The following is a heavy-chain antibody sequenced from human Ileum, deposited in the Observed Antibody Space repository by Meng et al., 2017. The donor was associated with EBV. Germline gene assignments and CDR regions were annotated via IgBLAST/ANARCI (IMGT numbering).Heavy chain of an antibody. D-gene: IGHD6-6*01. J-gene: IGHJ4*02. Sequence: QITLKAPGPPLGKPTQPLTLPYSFSGFSLTSSGVGVGWIRQPPGKALEWLALIYWNDDKRYSPSLKSRLTVTRDTSKNQVVLTLTNVDPVDTATYYCARRPGSPSSRFDYWGQGTLVTVSS. V-gene: IGHV2-5*01. CDR1: GFSLTSSGVG. CDR2: IYWNDDK. CDR3: ARRPGSPSSRFDY.